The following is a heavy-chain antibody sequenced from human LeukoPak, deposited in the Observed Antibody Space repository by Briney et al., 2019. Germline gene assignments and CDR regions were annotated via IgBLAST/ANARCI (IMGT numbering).Heavy chain of an antibody. V-gene: IGHV3-23*01. D-gene: IGHD6-19*01. CDR2: TVSRGTT. Sequence: GGSLRLSCVASGFTFTSDAMNWVRQAPGKGLEWVSSTVSRGTTQYADSVKGRFTVSRETSKNTLYLQLNSLRADDTAVYYCAKCSTSAYTTGWCNWIDPWGQGTLVTVSS. CDR3: AKCSTSAYTTGWCNWIDP. J-gene: IGHJ5*02. CDR1: GFTFTSDA.